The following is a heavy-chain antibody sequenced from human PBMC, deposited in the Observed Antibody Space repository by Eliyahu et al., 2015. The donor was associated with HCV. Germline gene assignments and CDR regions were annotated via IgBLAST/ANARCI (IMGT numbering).Heavy chain of an antibody. CDR2: IHYGGST. D-gene: IGHD3-10*01. Sequence: QLQLQESGPGLVEPSETLSLXCIVSGGSVSSETYYXXWIRQPPGKGLEWIGSIHYGGSTLYNPSLKSRVAISVDTSKNQFSLKLTSVTAADTAVYFCVRHRRYSSGNSVSIWDHAFDPWGQGTLVTVSS. V-gene: IGHV4-39*01. CDR3: VRHRRYSSGNSVSIWDHAFDP. CDR1: GGSVSSETYY. J-gene: IGHJ5*02.